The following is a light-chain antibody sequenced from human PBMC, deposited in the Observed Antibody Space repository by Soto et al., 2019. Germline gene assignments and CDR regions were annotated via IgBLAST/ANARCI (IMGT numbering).Light chain of an antibody. Sequence: DIPMTQSPSSLSASVGDRVTITCRASQTIINYLNWYQQKPGQAPKLLIYAASTLQSGVPSRFSGSGSGTDFTLSIGSLQPEDFATYYCQQSYSTPRTFGQGTKVDIK. CDR2: AAS. CDR3: QQSYSTPRT. CDR1: QTIINY. V-gene: IGKV1-39*01. J-gene: IGKJ1*01.